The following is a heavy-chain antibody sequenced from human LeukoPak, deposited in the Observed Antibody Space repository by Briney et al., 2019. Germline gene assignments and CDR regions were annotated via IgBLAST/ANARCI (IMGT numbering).Heavy chain of an antibody. CDR1: GFIFSDYY. CDR2: ISSSGSTI. V-gene: IGHV3-11*04. Sequence: GGSLRLSCAASGFIFSDYYMSWIRQAPGKGLEWVSYISSSGSTIYNADSVQGRFTISRDNAKNSLYLQMNSLRAEDTAVYYCARDPAWGAIDYWGQGTLVTVSS. D-gene: IGHD7-27*01. J-gene: IGHJ4*02. CDR3: ARDPAWGAIDY.